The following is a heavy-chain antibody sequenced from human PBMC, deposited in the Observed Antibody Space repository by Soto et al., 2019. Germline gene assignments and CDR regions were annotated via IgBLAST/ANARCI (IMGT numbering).Heavy chain of an antibody. CDR1: GGTFSSYA. CDR3: ARVDKSGSYCFCYGMDV. J-gene: IGHJ6*02. D-gene: IGHD1-26*01. Sequence: QVQLVQSGAEVKKPGSSVKVSCKASGGTFSSYAISWVRQAPGQGLEWMGGIIPIFGTANYAQKLKGRGMITADESTSTAYMELSSLRSEDTAVYYCARVDKSGSYCFCYGMDVWGQGTTVTVSS. V-gene: IGHV1-69*01. CDR2: IIPIFGTA.